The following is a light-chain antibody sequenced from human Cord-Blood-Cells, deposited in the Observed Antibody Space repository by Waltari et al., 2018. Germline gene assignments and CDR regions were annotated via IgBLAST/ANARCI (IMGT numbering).Light chain of an antibody. CDR1: QSVSSN. V-gene: IGKV3-15*01. CDR3: QQYNNWPLT. CDR2: GAS. J-gene: IGKJ4*01. Sequence: EIVMTQSPATLSESPGERATLSCRASQSVSSNIAWYQQKPGQAPRLLIYGASTRATGIPARFSGSGSGTEFTLTISSLQSEDFAVYYCQQYNNWPLTFGGGTKVEIK.